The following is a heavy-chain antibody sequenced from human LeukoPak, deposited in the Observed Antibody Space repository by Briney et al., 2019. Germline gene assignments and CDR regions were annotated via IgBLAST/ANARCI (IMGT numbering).Heavy chain of an antibody. D-gene: IGHD5-18*01. V-gene: IGHV4-4*07. CDR2: VYAGGNT. CDR3: ARLVDTAVYYFDY. CDR1: GGSISNYY. J-gene: IGHJ4*02. Sequence: SETLSLTCTVSGGSISNYYWSWIRQPAGKGLEWIARVYAGGNTDHNPSLKSRVTMSVDSSKNQFSLRLNSVTAADTAVYYCARLVDTAVYYFDYWGQGTLVTVSS.